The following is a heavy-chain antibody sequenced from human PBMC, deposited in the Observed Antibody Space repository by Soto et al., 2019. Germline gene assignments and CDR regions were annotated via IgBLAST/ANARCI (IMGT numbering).Heavy chain of an antibody. CDR1: GFTFSDYG. V-gene: IGHV3-23*01. CDR2: IISSGGST. J-gene: IGHJ4*02. Sequence: GSLRLSCAVSGFTFSDYGMRWVRQGPGKGPEWVSTIISSGGSTYYADSVKGRFTISRDNSKNTLYLQMNSLRAEDTAIYYCVLEVRAKSFDHWGQGTLVTVSS. CDR3: VLEVRAKSFDH.